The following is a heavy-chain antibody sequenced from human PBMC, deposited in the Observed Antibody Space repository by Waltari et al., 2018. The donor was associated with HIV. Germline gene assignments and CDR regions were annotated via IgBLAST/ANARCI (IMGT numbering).Heavy chain of an antibody. CDR3: ARTTHGIDF. J-gene: IGHJ4*02. D-gene: IGHD2-15*01. V-gene: IGHV3-48*04. CDR1: GLTFSSNN. Sequence: EVQLVESGGGLVQPGGSLRLSCVASGLTFSSNNMNWVRQAPGKGLEWLSYITSSGYTIYYADSVEGRFTVSRDNAKNSLYLQMSSLRAEDTAVYYCARTTHGIDFWGQGTLVTVSA. CDR2: ITSSGYTI.